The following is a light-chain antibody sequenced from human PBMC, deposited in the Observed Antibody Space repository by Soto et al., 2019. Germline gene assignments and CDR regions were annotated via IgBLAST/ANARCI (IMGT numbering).Light chain of an antibody. V-gene: IGKV3-20*01. J-gene: IGKJ4*01. CDR3: QQYGGSPLT. CDR2: GAS. CDR1: QSASSSY. Sequence: EIVLTQSPGTLSLSPGERATLSCRASQSASSSYLAWYQQKPGQAPRLLIYGASSRATGIPDRFRGSGSGTDFTLTISRLEPEDFAVYYCQQYGGSPLTFGGGTKVEIK.